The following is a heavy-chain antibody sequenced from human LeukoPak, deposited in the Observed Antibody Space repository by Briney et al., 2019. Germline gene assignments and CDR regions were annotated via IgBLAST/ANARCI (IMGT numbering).Heavy chain of an antibody. Sequence: WVRQPPGKGLEWIGSIYYSGSTYYNPSLKSRVTISVDPSKNQFSLKLTSVTAADTAVYYCARGYCSGGSCYVNWFDPWGQGTLVTVSS. CDR3: ARGYCSGGSCYVNWFDP. D-gene: IGHD2-15*01. V-gene: IGHV4-39*01. CDR2: IYYSGST. J-gene: IGHJ5*02.